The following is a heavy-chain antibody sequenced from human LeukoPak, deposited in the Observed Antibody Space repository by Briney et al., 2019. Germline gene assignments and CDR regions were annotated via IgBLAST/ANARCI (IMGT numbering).Heavy chain of an antibody. CDR3: ARGGPYSASDY. D-gene: IGHD1-26*01. Sequence: GGSLRLSCAASGFTFSSYWMHWVRQAPGKGLVWVSRISSDGSGTSYADSVKGRFTISRDNAKNTLHLQMNSLRAEDTAVYYCARGGPYSASDYWGQGTLVTVSS. CDR2: ISSDGSGT. V-gene: IGHV3-74*01. J-gene: IGHJ4*02. CDR1: GFTFSSYW.